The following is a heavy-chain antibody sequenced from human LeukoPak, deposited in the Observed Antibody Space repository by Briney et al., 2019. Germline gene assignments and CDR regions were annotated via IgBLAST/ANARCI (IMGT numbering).Heavy chain of an antibody. Sequence: GRSLRLSCAASGFTFSTYSMNWVRQAPGKGLEWVSYISSSSSIIYYADSVKGRFTISRDNAKNSLHLQMNSLRAEDTAVYYCARGRWFGELFWFDPWGQGTLVTVSS. CDR1: GFTFSTYS. CDR2: ISSSSSII. J-gene: IGHJ5*02. V-gene: IGHV3-48*01. CDR3: ARGRWFGELFWFDP. D-gene: IGHD3-10*01.